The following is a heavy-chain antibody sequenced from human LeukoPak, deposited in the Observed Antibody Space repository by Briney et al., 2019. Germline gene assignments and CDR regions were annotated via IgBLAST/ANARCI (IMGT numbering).Heavy chain of an antibody. CDR3: ARVGGYSSGWPFDY. V-gene: IGHV1-18*01. J-gene: IGHJ4*02. CDR2: ISAYNGNT. D-gene: IGHD6-19*01. Sequence: ASVKVSFKSSGYTFTIYGISWVRQAPGQGLEWMGWISAYNGNTNYAQKLQGRVTMTTDTSTSTAYMELRSLRSDDTAVYYCARVGGYSSGWPFDYWGQGTLVTVSS. CDR1: GYTFTIYG.